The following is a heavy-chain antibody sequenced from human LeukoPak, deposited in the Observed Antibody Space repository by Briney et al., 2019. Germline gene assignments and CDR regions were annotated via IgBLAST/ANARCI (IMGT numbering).Heavy chain of an antibody. V-gene: IGHV3-7*03. CDR1: GFTLSSYW. CDR3: ARDWVAGVPFDAFDI. CDR2: IKEDGSEK. D-gene: IGHD3-10*01. Sequence: GGSLRLSCAASGFTLSSYWMSWVRQAPGKGLEWVANIKEDGSEKYYVDSVKGRFAISRDNAQNSVYLHMNSLTAEDTALYYCARDWVAGVPFDAFDIWGQGTMVSVSS. J-gene: IGHJ3*02.